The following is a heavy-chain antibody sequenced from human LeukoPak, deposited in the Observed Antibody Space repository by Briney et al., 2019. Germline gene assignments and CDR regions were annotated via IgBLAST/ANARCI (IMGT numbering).Heavy chain of an antibody. CDR1: GFTFSNAW. D-gene: IGHD2-2*01. CDR3: TTDQILDCSSTSCYLADY. V-gene: IGHV3-15*01. J-gene: IGHJ4*02. Sequence: GPLRLSXAASGFTFSNAWMSWVRQAPGKGLEWVGRIKSKTDGGTTDYAAPVKGRFTISRDDSKNTLYLQMNSLKTEDTAVYYCTTDQILDCSSTSCYLADYWGQGTLVTVSS. CDR2: IKSKTDGGTT.